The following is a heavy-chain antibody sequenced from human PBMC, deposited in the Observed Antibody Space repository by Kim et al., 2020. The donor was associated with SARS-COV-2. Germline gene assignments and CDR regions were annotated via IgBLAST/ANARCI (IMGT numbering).Heavy chain of an antibody. D-gene: IGHD3-9*01. Sequence: GGSLRLSCAASGFTFSSYDMHWVRQAPGKGLEWVSAIGTAGDTYYPGSVKGRFTISRENAKNSLYLQMNSLRAGDTAVYYCARQYPTTILTGSYGMDVWGQGTTVTVS. CDR3: ARQYPTTILTGSYGMDV. V-gene: IGHV3-13*01. CDR1: GFTFSSYD. J-gene: IGHJ6*02. CDR2: IGTAGDT.